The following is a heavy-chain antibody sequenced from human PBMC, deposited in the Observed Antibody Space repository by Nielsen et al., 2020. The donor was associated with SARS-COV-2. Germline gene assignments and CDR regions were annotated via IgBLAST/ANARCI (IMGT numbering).Heavy chain of an antibody. J-gene: IGHJ6*02. CDR3: ARGKKNHYYYGMDV. Sequence: SETLSLTCAVYGGSFSGYYWSWIRQPPGKGLEWIGEINHSGSTNYNPSLKSRVTISVDTSKNQFSLKLSSVTAADTAVCYCARGKKNHYYYGMDVWGQGTTVTVSS. CDR1: GGSFSGYY. CDR2: INHSGST. V-gene: IGHV4-34*01.